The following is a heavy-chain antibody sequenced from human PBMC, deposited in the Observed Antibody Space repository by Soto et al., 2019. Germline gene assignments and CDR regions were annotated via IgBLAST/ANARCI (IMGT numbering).Heavy chain of an antibody. CDR2: IYNSGST. D-gene: IGHD3-10*01. Sequence: WTWIRRPPGKGLEWIGFIYNSGSTHYNPSLRSRVTISVDTSKNQFSLKLRSVTAADTAVYYCASMGYHYGSGSYPLDYWGQGTLVTVSS. CDR3: ASMGYHYGSGSYPLDY. J-gene: IGHJ4*02. V-gene: IGHV4-59*08.